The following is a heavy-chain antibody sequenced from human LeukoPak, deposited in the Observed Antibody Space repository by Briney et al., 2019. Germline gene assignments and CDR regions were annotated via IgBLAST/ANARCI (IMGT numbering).Heavy chain of an antibody. J-gene: IGHJ3*02. V-gene: IGHV3-23*01. CDR3: AKDVVGPYFDWLPHDAFDI. Sequence: GGTLRLSCAASGFTFSSYAMSWVRQAPGKGLEWVSGISGKGGRTTYYADSVKGRFTISRDNSKNTLYLQLNSLRAGDTAIYYCAKDVVGPYFDWLPHDAFDIWGQGTMVTVSS. CDR1: GFTFSSYA. CDR2: ISGKGGRTT. D-gene: IGHD3-9*01.